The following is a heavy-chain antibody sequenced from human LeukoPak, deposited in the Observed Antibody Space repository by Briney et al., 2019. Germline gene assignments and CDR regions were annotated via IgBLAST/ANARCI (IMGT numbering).Heavy chain of an antibody. Sequence: ASVKVSCKASGYTFTNYYIHWVRQAPGQGLEWMGWINPNSGGTNYAQKFKGRVTMTEDTSTDTAYMELSSLRSEDTAVYYCAAVKTYYYDTSGYYFPLNAFDIWGQGTMVTVSS. J-gene: IGHJ3*02. V-gene: IGHV1-2*02. CDR3: AAVKTYYYDTSGYYFPLNAFDI. CDR1: GYTFTNYY. D-gene: IGHD3-22*01. CDR2: INPNSGGT.